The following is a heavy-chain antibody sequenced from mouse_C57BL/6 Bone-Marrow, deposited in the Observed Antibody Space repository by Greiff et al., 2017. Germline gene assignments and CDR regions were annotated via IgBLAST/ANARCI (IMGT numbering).Heavy chain of an antibody. V-gene: IGHV1-81*01. Sequence: VQLQQSGAELARPGASVKLSCKASGYTFTSYGISWVKQRTGQGLEWIGEIYPRSGNTYYNEKFNGKATLTADKSSSTAYMELRSLTSEDSAVYFCARRPIYDRRYDYWGQGTTRTVSS. J-gene: IGHJ2*01. D-gene: IGHD1-1*01. CDR2: IYPRSGNT. CDR1: GYTFTSYG. CDR3: ARRPIYDRRYDY.